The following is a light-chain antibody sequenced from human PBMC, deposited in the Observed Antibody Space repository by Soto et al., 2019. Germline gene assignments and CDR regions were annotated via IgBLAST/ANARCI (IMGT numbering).Light chain of an antibody. CDR2: ATS. CDR3: QQRSSWPFT. Sequence: EVVLTQSPATLSLSQGEGATLSCRASQSIGNYLAWYQQKPGQAPRLLTYATSNRATGIPARFSGSGSGTDFTLTISSLGPEDFAVYYCQQRSSWPFTFGPGTKVDIK. J-gene: IGKJ3*01. CDR1: QSIGNY. V-gene: IGKV3-11*01.